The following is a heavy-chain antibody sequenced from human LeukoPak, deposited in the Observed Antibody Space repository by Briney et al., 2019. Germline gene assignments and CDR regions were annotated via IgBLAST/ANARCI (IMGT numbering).Heavy chain of an antibody. Sequence: GGSLRLSCAASGLTFSSYAMSWVRQAPGKVLEWVSAISGSGGSTYYADSVKGRFTISRDNSKNTLYLQMNSLRAEDTAVYYCAKGTGSGRGNDAFDIWGQGTMVTVSS. CDR1: GLTFSSYA. J-gene: IGHJ3*02. CDR3: AKGTGSGRGNDAFDI. V-gene: IGHV3-23*01. CDR2: ISGSGGST. D-gene: IGHD3-10*01.